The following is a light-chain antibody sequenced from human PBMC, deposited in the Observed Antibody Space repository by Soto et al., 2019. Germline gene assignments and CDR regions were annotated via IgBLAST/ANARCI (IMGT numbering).Light chain of an antibody. CDR1: QSVSSY. Sequence: EIVLTHAPCTLSLSKREIATLACSAIQSVSSYLALHQQKPGQAPRLLIYGASTRATGIPARSSGSGSGTEFTLTISSLQSEDVAVYFCQEYDNRPPEGPFGQGTKVDIK. CDR3: QEYDNRPPEGP. CDR2: GAS. V-gene: IGKV3-15*01. J-gene: IGKJ1*01.